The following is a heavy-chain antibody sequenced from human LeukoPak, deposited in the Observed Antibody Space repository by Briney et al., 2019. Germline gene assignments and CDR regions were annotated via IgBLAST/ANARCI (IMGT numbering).Heavy chain of an antibody. V-gene: IGHV3-23*01. CDR1: GFAFSSYA. J-gene: IGHJ6*02. CDR2: ISGSGGST. Sequence: GGSLRLSCAASGFAFSSYAMSWVRQAPGKGLEWVSTISGSGGSTYYADSVKGRFTISRDKSKNTQYLQMSSLRAEDTALYFCAKASCSSSSCYRMDVWGQGTTVTVSS. CDR3: AKASCSSSSCYRMDV. D-gene: IGHD2-2*02.